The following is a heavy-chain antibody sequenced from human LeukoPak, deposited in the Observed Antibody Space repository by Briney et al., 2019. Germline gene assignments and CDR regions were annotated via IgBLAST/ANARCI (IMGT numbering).Heavy chain of an antibody. Sequence: GGSLRLSCAASGFTFSAYGMSWVRQAPGKGLEWVANIKQDGSEKYYVDSVKGRFTISRDNAKNSLYLQMNSLRAEDTAVYYCARGGIAAAETDYYFDYWGQGTLVTVSS. D-gene: IGHD6-13*01. CDR2: IKQDGSEK. J-gene: IGHJ4*02. CDR1: GFTFSAYG. CDR3: ARGGIAAAETDYYFDY. V-gene: IGHV3-7*01.